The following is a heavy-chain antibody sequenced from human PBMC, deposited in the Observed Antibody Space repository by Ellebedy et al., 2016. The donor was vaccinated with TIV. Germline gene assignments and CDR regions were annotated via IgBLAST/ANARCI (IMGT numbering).Heavy chain of an antibody. CDR3: AKQGSGTTQGTFDI. CDR1: GGSISRGGYS. CDR2: IHYTGTT. J-gene: IGHJ3*02. D-gene: IGHD1-1*01. Sequence: MPSETLSLTCAVSGGSISRGGYSWGWYRQPPGTGLEWIGTIHYTGTTFYNPSHKSRVTISVDTSKNQFSLKLISVTAANTGVFYCAKQGSGTTQGTFDIWGRGTVVTVSS. V-gene: IGHV4-30-2*03.